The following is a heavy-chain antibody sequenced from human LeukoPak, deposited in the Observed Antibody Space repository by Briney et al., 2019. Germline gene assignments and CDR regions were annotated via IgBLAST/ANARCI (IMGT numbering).Heavy chain of an antibody. V-gene: IGHV3-23*01. CDR1: GFTFSSYA. Sequence: GGPLRLSCAASGFTFSSYAMSWVRQAPGKGLEWVSAISGSGGSTYYADSVKGRFTISRDNSKNTLYLQMNSLRAEDTAVYYCAKDSTLGESFDYWGQGTLVTVSS. CDR3: AKDSTLGESFDY. J-gene: IGHJ4*02. D-gene: IGHD3-10*01. CDR2: ISGSGGST.